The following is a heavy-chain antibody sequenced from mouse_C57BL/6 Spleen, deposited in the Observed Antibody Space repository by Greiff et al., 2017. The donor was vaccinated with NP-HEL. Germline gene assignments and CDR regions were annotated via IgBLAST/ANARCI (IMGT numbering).Heavy chain of an antibody. Sequence: QVQLQQPGTELVKPGASVKLSCTASGYTFTSYWMHWVKQRPGQGLEWIGNINPSNGSTNYNEKFKSKATLTVDKSSSTAYMQLSSLTSEDSAVYYCARAHYGNYAMDYWGQGTSVTVSS. CDR1: GYTFTSYW. V-gene: IGHV1-53*01. CDR2: INPSNGST. D-gene: IGHD2-1*01. J-gene: IGHJ4*01. CDR3: ARAHYGNYAMDY.